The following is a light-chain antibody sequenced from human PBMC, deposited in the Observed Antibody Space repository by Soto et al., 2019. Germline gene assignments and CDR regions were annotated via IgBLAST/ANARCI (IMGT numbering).Light chain of an antibody. CDR1: VSVRTD. CDR3: QQYNNWPPIT. Sequence: IVMTQSPDTLSLSPGQRATLSCRASVSVRTDLAWYQQKPGQAPRLLIYGASTRATGIPARFSGSGSGTEFTLTISSLQSEDFAVYYCQQYNNWPPITFGQGTRLEIK. J-gene: IGKJ5*01. CDR2: GAS. V-gene: IGKV3-15*01.